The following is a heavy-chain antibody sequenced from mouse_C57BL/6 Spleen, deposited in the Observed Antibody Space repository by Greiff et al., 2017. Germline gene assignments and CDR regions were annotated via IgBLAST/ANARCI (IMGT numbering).Heavy chain of an antibody. CDR1: GYAFTNYL. CDR2: INPGSGGT. D-gene: IGHD1-1*01. CDR3: ARSGNTTVGDWYFDV. Sequence: VQLQESGAELVRPGTSVKVSCKASGYAFTNYLIEWVKQRPGQGLEWIGVINPGSGGTNYNEKFKGKATLTADKSSSTADMQLSSLTSEDSAVYCCARSGNTTVGDWYFDVWGTGITVTVAS. V-gene: IGHV1-54*01. J-gene: IGHJ1*03.